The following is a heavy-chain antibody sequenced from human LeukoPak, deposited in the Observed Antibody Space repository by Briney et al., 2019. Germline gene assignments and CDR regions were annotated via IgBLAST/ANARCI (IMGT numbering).Heavy chain of an antibody. D-gene: IGHD4-17*01. J-gene: IGHJ3*02. V-gene: IGHV4-59*11. Sequence: SKTLSLTCAVSDDSFSSHYWTWIRQPPGKGLEWIGCISYIGSTNYNPSLKSRVTISIDTSRNQFSLRLSSVTAADTAVYYCARDLVTVTKGFDIWGQGTMVSVSS. CDR3: ARDLVTVTKGFDI. CDR1: DDSFSSHY. CDR2: ISYIGST.